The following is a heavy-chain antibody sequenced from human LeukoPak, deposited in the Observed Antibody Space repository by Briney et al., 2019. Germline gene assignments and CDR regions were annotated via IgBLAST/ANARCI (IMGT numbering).Heavy chain of an antibody. CDR1: GFTFSGAW. J-gene: IGHJ4*02. V-gene: IGHV3-7*01. CDR2: IKQDGSEK. CDR3: ARDSDVPFDY. D-gene: IGHD3-16*01. Sequence: GGSLRLSCTASGFTFSGAWMTWVRQAPGKGLEWVANIKQDGSEKYYVDSVKGRFTISRDNAKNSLYLQMNSLRAEDTAVYYCARDSDVPFDYWGQGTLVTASS.